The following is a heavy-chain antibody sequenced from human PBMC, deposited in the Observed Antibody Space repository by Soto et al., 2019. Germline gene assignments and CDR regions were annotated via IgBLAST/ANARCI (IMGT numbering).Heavy chain of an antibody. CDR3: AKDVTMGYFDY. Sequence: PSETLSLPCTVSGGFISSYYWSWIRQPPGKGLEWIGYIYYSGSTNYNPSLKSRVTISVDTSKNQFSLKLSSVTAADTAVYYCAKDVTMGYFDYWGQGTLVTVSS. CDR1: GGFISSYY. V-gene: IGHV4-59*01. J-gene: IGHJ4*02. CDR2: IYYSGST. D-gene: IGHD3-10*01.